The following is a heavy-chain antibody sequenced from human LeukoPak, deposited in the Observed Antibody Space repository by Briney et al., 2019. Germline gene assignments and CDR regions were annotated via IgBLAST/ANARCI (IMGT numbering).Heavy chain of an antibody. CDR2: ISSGSSYI. D-gene: IGHD1-1*01. V-gene: IGHV3-21*01. J-gene: IGHJ5*02. CDR3: ARREGGNDGNWFDP. CDR1: GFTFSSYS. Sequence: GGSLRLSCAASGFTFSSYSMNWVRQAPGKGLEWVSSISSGSSYIYYADSVKGRFTVSRDNVKNSLYLQMNSLRAEDTAVYYCARREGGNDGNWFDPWGQGPLVTVSS.